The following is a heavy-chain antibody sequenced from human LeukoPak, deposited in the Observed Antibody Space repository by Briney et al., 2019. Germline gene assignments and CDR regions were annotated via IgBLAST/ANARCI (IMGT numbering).Heavy chain of an antibody. CDR1: GFTFSSYA. D-gene: IGHD6-19*01. Sequence: QPGGSLRLSCAASGFTFSSYAMHWVRQAPGKGLEWVAVISYDGSNKYYADSVKGRFTISRDNSKNTLYLQMNSLRAEDTAVYYCAKDRGPVSWLDSYYYYYYYMDVWGKGTTVTVSS. CDR2: ISYDGSNK. J-gene: IGHJ6*03. V-gene: IGHV3-30*04. CDR3: AKDRGPVSWLDSYYYYYYYMDV.